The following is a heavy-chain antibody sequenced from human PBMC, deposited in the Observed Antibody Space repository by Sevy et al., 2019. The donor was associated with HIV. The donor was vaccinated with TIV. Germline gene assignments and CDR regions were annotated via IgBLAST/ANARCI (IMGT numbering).Heavy chain of an antibody. CDR1: GFAFDSYG. V-gene: IGHV3-23*01. CDR2: ISGSGEST. CDR3: AKDRPGTRGWSYFDP. D-gene: IGHD1-7*01. Sequence: LTCAASGFAFDSYGMSWVRQAPGRGLEWVSSISGSGESTYYADSVKGRFTISRYSSKSTVYLKMNSLRTEDTAVYYCAKDRPGTRGWSYFDPWGQGTLVTVSS. J-gene: IGHJ5*02.